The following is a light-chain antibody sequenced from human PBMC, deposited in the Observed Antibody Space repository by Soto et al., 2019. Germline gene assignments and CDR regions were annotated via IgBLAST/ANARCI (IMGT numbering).Light chain of an antibody. V-gene: IGKV1-39*01. CDR2: AGS. CDR3: QQGYSFPLT. J-gene: IGKJ4*01. CDR1: QSITNY. Sequence: DIQMTQSPSSLSASVGDRVTITCRASQSITNYLNWYQQKPGKAPKALIYAGSSLLSGVPSRFSGSGSGTDFTLTISSLQPEDFATYYCQQGYSFPLTFGGGTKVEIK.